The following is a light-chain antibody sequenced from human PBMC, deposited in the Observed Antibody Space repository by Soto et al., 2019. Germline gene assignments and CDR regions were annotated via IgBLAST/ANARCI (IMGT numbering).Light chain of an antibody. J-gene: IGLJ2*01. V-gene: IGLV2-14*01. CDR2: EVS. CDR3: RSYTSSNTLG. Sequence: QSALTQPASVSGSPGQSITISCTGTSSDVGAYNYVSWYQQHPGKAPKLMIFEVSDRPSGVSNRFSGSKSGNTASLTISGLQAEDEADYYCRSYTSSNTLGFGGGTKLTVL. CDR1: SSDVGAYNY.